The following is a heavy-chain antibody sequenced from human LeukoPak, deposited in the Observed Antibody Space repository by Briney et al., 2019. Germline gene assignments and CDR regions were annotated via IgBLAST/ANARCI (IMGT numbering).Heavy chain of an antibody. Sequence: PGGSLRLSCAASGFTFNTYTMNWVRQAPGKGLEWVSYISSSSSTIYYADSVKGRFTISRDNAKNSLYLQMNSLRAEDTAVYYCARDGARRAAGNHFDYWGQGTLVTVSS. D-gene: IGHD6-13*01. V-gene: IGHV3-48*01. J-gene: IGHJ4*02. CDR3: ARDGARRAAGNHFDY. CDR2: ISSSSSTI. CDR1: GFTFNTYT.